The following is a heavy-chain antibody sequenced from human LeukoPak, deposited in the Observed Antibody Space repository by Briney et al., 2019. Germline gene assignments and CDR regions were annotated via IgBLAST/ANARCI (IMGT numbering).Heavy chain of an antibody. CDR2: ILPDGSQK. CDR1: DFTFDFYW. CDR3: ARQGSSWYSPGY. Sequence: GGSLRLSCVASDFTFDFYWMTWVRQAPGKGLEWLANILPDGSQKYYVDSVKGRFTISRDNPKNSLYLQINNLRAEDTAVYYCARQGSSWYSPGYWGQGTLVTVSS. J-gene: IGHJ4*02. D-gene: IGHD6-13*01. V-gene: IGHV3-7*01.